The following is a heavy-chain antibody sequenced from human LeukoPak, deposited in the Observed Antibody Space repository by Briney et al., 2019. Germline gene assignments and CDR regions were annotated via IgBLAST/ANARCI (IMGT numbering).Heavy chain of an antibody. J-gene: IGHJ4*02. CDR2: VYHSGTT. CDR3: ARWAVRGVVNFDY. V-gene: IGHV4-31*11. D-gene: IGHD3-10*01. Sequence: SETLSLTCAVSGGPISSGGYYWCWSRHHPGMGLEWIGHVYHSGTTNYNPSLKSRVTISADTSKNQFSLKLNSVTAADTAVCFCARWAVRGVVNFDYWGQGIRVTVSS. CDR1: GGPISSGGYY.